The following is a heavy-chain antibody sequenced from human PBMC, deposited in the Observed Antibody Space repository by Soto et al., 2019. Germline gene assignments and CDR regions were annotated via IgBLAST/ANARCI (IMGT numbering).Heavy chain of an antibody. D-gene: IGHD3-10*01. CDR2: IFHDGTA. CDR1: GVSISIGNW. V-gene: IGHV4-4*02. J-gene: IGHJ4*02. Sequence: SETLSLTCAVSGVSISIGNWCTCVRQSPQRGLEYIGEIFHDGTANYYPSFERRVAISVDTSKNQFSLKLTSVTAADTAIYFCARLVYDTRLNYMYFDFWGQGTLVTVSS. CDR3: ARLVYDTRLNYMYFDF.